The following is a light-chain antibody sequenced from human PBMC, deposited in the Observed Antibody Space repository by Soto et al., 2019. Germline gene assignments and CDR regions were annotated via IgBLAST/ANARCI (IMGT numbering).Light chain of an antibody. CDR3: SSYAGSSNWV. J-gene: IGLJ3*02. CDR1: SNDVGGYNY. V-gene: IGLV2-8*01. CDR2: GVS. Sequence: QSVLTQPPSASGSPGQSVTISCTGTSNDVGGYNYVSWYQQHPGEAPKLMIYGVSKRPSGVPDRFSGSKSGNTASLTVSGLQAEDEADYYCSSYAGSSNWVFGGGTKLTVL.